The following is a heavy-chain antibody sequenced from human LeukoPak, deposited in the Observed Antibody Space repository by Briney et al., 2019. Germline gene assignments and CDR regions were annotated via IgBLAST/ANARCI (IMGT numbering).Heavy chain of an antibody. J-gene: IGHJ6*02. CDR1: GGSISSTTYY. D-gene: IGHD2-2*01. CDR3: ARDLTGYCSSTSCPYYYYYGMDV. V-gene: IGHV4-39*07. Sequence: SETLSLTCIVSGGSISSTTYYWGWIRQPPGKRLEWIGSIYYSGNTYYNPSLKSRVTISVDKSKNQFSLKLSSVTAADTAVYYCARDLTGYCSSTSCPYYYYYGMDVWGQGTTVTVSS. CDR2: IYYSGNT.